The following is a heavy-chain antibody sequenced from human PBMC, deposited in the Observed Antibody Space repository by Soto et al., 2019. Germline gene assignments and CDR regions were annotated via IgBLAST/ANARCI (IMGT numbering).Heavy chain of an antibody. D-gene: IGHD6-19*01. J-gene: IGHJ6*03. CDR1: GFTFSGSA. Sequence: TGGSLRLSCAASGFTFSGSAMHWVRQASGKGLEWVGRIRSKANSYATAYAASVKGRFTISRDDSKNTAYLQMNSLKTEDTAVYYCTRHLSSQEGEMGRPYSSGFDRAALDYYYYYMDVWGKGTTVTVSS. CDR3: TRHLSSQEGEMGRPYSSGFDRAALDYYYYYMDV. CDR2: IRSKANSYAT. V-gene: IGHV3-73*01.